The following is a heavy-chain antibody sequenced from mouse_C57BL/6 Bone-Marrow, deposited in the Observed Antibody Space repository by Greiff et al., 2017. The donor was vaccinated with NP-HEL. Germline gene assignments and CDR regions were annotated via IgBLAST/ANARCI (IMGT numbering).Heavy chain of an antibody. J-gene: IGHJ2*01. V-gene: IGHV1-15*01. CDR3: NSEARYDGYAYGD. CDR2: IDPETGGT. CDR1: GYTFTDYD. Sequence: VQLLQSGAELVRPGASLTLSCKASGYTFTDYDMHWVKQTPVHGLEWIGAIDPETGGTAYNQKFKGKSRLTADKSSSTVYMEHRSLTSEDSAVYYCNSEARYDGYAYGDWGKGTTLTVSS. D-gene: IGHD2-3*01.